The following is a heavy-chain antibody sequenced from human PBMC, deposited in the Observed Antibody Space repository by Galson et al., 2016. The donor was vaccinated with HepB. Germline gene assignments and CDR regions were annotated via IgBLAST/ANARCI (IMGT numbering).Heavy chain of an antibody. CDR3: AGSLTIFGVLIPWAY. CDR2: VYSGGSGGGT. J-gene: IGHJ4*02. CDR1: GFTVSSSY. D-gene: IGHD3-3*01. V-gene: IGHV3-53*01. Sequence: SLRLSCAASGFTVSSSYMSWVRQAPGKGLEWVSIVYSGGSGGGTHNADPVKGRFSISRDNSKNTLYLEMNSLRAEDTAVYYCAGSLTIFGVLIPWAYWGQGTLVTVSS.